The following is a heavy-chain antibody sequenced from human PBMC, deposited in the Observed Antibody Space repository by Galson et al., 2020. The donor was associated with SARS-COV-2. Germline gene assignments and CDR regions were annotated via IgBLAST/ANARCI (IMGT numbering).Heavy chain of an antibody. V-gene: IGHV2-26*01. CDR2: IFSNDEK. CDR1: GFSLSNARMG. J-gene: IGHJ5*02. D-gene: IGHD2-15*01. CDR3: ARGTYCSGGSCYSTNWFDP. Sequence: ESGPTLVKPTETLTLTCTVSGFSLSNARMGVSWIRQPPGKALEWLAHIFSNDEKSYSTSLKSRLTISKDTSKSHVVLTMTNMDPVDTATYYCARGTYCSGGSCYSTNWFDPWGQGTLVTVSS.